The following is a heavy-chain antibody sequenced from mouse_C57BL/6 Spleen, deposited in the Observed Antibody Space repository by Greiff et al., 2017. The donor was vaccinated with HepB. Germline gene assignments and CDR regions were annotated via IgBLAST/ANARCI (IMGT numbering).Heavy chain of an antibody. D-gene: IGHD6-1*01. CDR3: ARAADWYFDV. CDR2: IEPSDSYT. J-gene: IGHJ1*03. Sequence: QVQLQQPGAELVMPGASVKLSCKASGYTFTSYWMHWVKQRPGQGLEWIGEIEPSDSYTNYNQKFKGKSTLTVDKSSSTAYMQLSSLTSADSAVYYLARAADWYFDVWGTGTTVAVSS. CDR1: GYTFTSYW. V-gene: IGHV1-69*01.